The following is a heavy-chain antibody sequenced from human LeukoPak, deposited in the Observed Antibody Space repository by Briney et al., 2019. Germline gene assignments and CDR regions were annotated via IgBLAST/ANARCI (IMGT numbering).Heavy chain of an antibody. D-gene: IGHD6-19*01. Sequence: GGSLRLSCAASGFSFSDEYMSWIRQAPGQGLEWISYISASGSYTNDADSVKGRFTISRDNAKNSLYLQMNSLRAEDTAVYYCGRSRGAGPGAHFDVWGQGTLVTVSS. CDR1: GFSFSDEY. CDR2: ISASGSYT. J-gene: IGHJ4*02. V-gene: IGHV3-11*03. CDR3: GRSRGAGPGAHFDV.